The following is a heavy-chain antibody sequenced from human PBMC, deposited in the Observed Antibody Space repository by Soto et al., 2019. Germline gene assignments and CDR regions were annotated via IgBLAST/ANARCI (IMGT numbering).Heavy chain of an antibody. CDR2: IWHDGSYK. Sequence: QVQLVESGGGVVQPGRSLRLSCAAFGFTFSSSGMHWVRQAPGKGLEWVAVIWHDGSYKYKADSVKGRFTISRDNSKNTLYLQMHSLRAEDTAVYYCARGNWKYGYFDYWGQGTLVTVSS. CDR1: GFTFSSSG. D-gene: IGHD1-1*01. CDR3: ARGNWKYGYFDY. V-gene: IGHV3-33*01. J-gene: IGHJ4*02.